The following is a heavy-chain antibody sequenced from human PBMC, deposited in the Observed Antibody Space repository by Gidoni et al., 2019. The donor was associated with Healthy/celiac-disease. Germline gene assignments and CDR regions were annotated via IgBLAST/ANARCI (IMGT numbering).Heavy chain of an antibody. CDR2: MSGSGGST. Sequence: EVPLLESGGGLVQPGGSLRLSCAASGFTFSSYAMSWVRQAQGKGLEWVSAMSGSGGSTYYTDAVKGRFTISRDNSKNTLYLQMNSLRAEDTAVYYCAAGKGDYWGQGTLVTVSS. J-gene: IGHJ4*02. CDR3: AAGKGDY. V-gene: IGHV3-23*01. CDR1: GFTFSSYA.